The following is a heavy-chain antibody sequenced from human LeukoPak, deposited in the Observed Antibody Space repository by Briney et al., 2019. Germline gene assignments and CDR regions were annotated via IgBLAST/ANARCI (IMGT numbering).Heavy chain of an antibody. J-gene: IGHJ4*02. CDR1: GFTFSSYA. CDR2: ISASGGTT. Sequence: PGGSLRLSCAASGFTFSSYAMSWVRQAPGKGLEWVSAISASGGTTYYADSVKGRFTISRDNSKNTLYLQMNSLRAEDTAVYYCAKDLSSGYPYYFDYWGQGTLVPVSS. CDR3: AKDLSSGYPYYFDY. D-gene: IGHD3-22*01. V-gene: IGHV3-23*01.